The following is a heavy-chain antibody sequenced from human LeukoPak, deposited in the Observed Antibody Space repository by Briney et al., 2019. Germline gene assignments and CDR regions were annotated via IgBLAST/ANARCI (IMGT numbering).Heavy chain of an antibody. Sequence: GASVKVSCKASGYTFTGYYMHWVRQAPGQGLEWMGIINPSGGSTSYAQKFQGRVTMTRDTSTSTVYMELSSLRSEDTAVYYCARDRESGSYYSHWFDPWGQGTLVTVSS. CDR1: GYTFTGYY. CDR3: ARDRESGSYYSHWFDP. V-gene: IGHV1-46*01. D-gene: IGHD1-26*01. J-gene: IGHJ5*02. CDR2: INPSGGST.